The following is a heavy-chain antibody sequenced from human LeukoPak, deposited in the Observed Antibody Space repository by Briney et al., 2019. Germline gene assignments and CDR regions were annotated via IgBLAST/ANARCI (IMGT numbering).Heavy chain of an antibody. V-gene: IGHV3-33*01. Sequence: PGGSLRLSCAASGFTFSSYGMHWVRQAPGKGLEWVAVIWYDGSNKYYAGSVKGRFTISRDNSKNTLYLQMNSLRAEDTAVYYCARGITIYGVVIMRSVGMDVWGQGTTVTVSS. CDR2: IWYDGSNK. CDR1: GFTFSSYG. J-gene: IGHJ6*02. D-gene: IGHD3-3*01. CDR3: ARGITIYGVVIMRSVGMDV.